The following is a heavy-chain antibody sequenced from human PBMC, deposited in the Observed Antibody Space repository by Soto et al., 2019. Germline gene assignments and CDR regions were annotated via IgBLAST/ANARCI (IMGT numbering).Heavy chain of an antibody. CDR1: GVSFIGYY. Sequence: PSETLSLTCAVYGVSFIGYYWSWILQPPGKGLEWIGEINHSGSTNYNPSLKSRATISVDTSKNQFSLKLSSVTAADTAVYYCARARRLTYYYEYRWGTPVGGFAFEIWGKGKMVTV. V-gene: IGHV4-34*01. CDR2: INHSGST. CDR3: ARARRLTYYYEYRWGTPVGGFAFEI. J-gene: IGHJ3*02. D-gene: IGHD3-16*01.